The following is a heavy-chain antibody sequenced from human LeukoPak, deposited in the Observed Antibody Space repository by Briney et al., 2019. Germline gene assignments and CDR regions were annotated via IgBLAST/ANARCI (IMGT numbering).Heavy chain of an antibody. J-gene: IGHJ6*03. CDR2: IYYSGST. D-gene: IGHD1-26*01. V-gene: IGHV4-38-2*02. Sequence: SETLSLTCTVSGYSISSGYYWGWIRQPPGKGLEWIGSIYYSGSTYYNPSLKSRVTISVDTSKNQFSLKLSSVTAADTAVYYCARVVGATTHYYYMDVWGKGTTVTVSS. CDR3: ARVVGATTHYYYMDV. CDR1: GYSISSGYY.